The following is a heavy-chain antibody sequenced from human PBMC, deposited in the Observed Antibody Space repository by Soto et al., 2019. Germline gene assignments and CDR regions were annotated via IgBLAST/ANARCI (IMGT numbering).Heavy chain of an antibody. J-gene: IGHJ4*01. CDR1: GFTFSSYA. CDR2: ISYDGSNK. Sequence: QVQLVESGGGVVQPGRSLRLSCAASGFTFSSYAMHWVRQAPGKGLEWVAVISYDGSNKYYAYSVKGRFTISRDNSKNTVYLQMNSLRAEDTAVYYCARLPRDDFDYWGQGTLVTVSS. V-gene: IGHV3-30-3*01. D-gene: IGHD3-16*01. CDR3: ARLPRDDFDY.